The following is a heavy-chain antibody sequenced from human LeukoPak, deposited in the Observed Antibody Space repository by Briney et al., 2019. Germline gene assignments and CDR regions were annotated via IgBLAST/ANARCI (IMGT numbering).Heavy chain of an antibody. V-gene: IGHV3-66*01. D-gene: IGHD5-24*01. J-gene: IGHJ4*02. CDR1: GFTFSGNH. CDR3: VRDPRDGYGHFDY. CDR2: IYIEGYT. Sequence: GRSLGLSCVVSGFTFSGNHISWVRQAPGKGPEWVSVIYIEGYTYYADSVKGRFTISRDNSKNTVYLQMNSLKPEDTAVYYCVRDPRDGYGHFDYWGQGTLVTVSS.